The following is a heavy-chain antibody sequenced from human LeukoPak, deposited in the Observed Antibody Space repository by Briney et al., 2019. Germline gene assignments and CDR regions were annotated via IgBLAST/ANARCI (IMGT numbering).Heavy chain of an antibody. D-gene: IGHD6-6*01. J-gene: IGHJ4*02. CDR3: ASEYSSSPRD. CDR2: IYYSGST. CDR1: GGSISSYY. Sequence: SETLSLTCTVSGGSISSYYWSWIRQPPGKGLEWIGSIYYSGSTYYNPSLKSRVTISVDTSKNQFSLKLSSVTAADTAVYYCASEYSSSPRDWGQGTLVTVSS. V-gene: IGHV4-39*07.